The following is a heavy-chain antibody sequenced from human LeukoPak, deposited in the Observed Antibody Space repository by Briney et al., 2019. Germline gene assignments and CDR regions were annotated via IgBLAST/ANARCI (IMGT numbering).Heavy chain of an antibody. D-gene: IGHD3-22*01. Sequence: SQTLSLTCTVSGYSISSGYDWGWMRQAPGKGLECIGYIYYSGSTNYNPSLKSRVTISVDTSKNQFSLKLSSVTAADTAVYYCARDRYYYDSSGYSLFDYWGQGTLVTVSS. V-gene: IGHV4-38-2*02. CDR2: IYYSGST. CDR1: GYSISSGYD. J-gene: IGHJ4*02. CDR3: ARDRYYYDSSGYSLFDY.